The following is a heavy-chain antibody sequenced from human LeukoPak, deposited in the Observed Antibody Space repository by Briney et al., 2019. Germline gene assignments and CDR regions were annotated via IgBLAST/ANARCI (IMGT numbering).Heavy chain of an antibody. Sequence: ASVTVSCTVSGYTLTELSMHWVRQAPGKGLEWMGGFDPEDGETIYAQKFQGRVTMTEDTSTDTAYMELSSLRSEDTAVYYCATGGSRIVVVPAAMGTWGQGTPVTVSS. CDR1: GYTLTELS. CDR2: FDPEDGET. V-gene: IGHV1-24*01. J-gene: IGHJ5*02. CDR3: ATGGSRIVVVPAAMGT. D-gene: IGHD2-2*01.